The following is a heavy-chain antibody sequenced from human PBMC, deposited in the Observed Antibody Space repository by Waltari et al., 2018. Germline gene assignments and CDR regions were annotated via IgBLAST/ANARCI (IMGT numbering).Heavy chain of an antibody. CDR1: GGTFSSYA. Sequence: QVQLVQSGAEVKKPGSSVKVSCKASGGTFSSYAISWVGQAPGQGLEWMGGIIPIFGTANDAQKFQGRVTITTDESTSTAYMELSSLRSEDTAVYYCARSIAAAAFDIWGQGTMVTVSS. CDR3: ARSIAAAAFDI. J-gene: IGHJ3*02. V-gene: IGHV1-69*05. CDR2: IIPIFGTA. D-gene: IGHD6-13*01.